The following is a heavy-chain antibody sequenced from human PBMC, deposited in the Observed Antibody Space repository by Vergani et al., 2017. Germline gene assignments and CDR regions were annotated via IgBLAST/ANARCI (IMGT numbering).Heavy chain of an antibody. CDR3: ARDRKWVTMVRGVIPFDY. V-gene: IGHV1-69*08. CDR1: GGTFSSYT. D-gene: IGHD3-10*01. CDR2: IIPILGIA. J-gene: IGHJ4*02. Sequence: QVQLVQSGAEVKKPGSSVKVSCKASGGTFSSYTISWVRQAPGQGLEWMGRIIPILGIANYAQKFQGRVTITADKSTSTAYMELSSLRSEDTAVYYCARDRKWVTMVRGVIPFDYWGQGTLVTVSS.